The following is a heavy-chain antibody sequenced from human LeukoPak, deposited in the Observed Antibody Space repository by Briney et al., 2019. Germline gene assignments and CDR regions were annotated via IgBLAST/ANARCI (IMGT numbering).Heavy chain of an antibody. CDR2: INHSGST. V-gene: IGHV4-34*01. D-gene: IGHD4-23*01. Sequence: SETLSLICAVYGGSFRGYYWSWIRQPPGKGLEWIGEINHSGSTNYNPSLKSRVTISVDTSKNQFSPKLSSVTAADTAVYYCARGPSSTMVTYFDYWGQGTLVTVSS. CDR3: ARGPSSTMVTYFDY. J-gene: IGHJ4*02. CDR1: GGSFRGYY.